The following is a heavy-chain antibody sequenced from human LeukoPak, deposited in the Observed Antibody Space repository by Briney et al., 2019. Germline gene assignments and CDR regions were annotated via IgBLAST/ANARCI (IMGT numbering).Heavy chain of an antibody. CDR3: AKHLGEASHYAMDV. D-gene: IGHD3-16*01. Sequence: WGSLRLSCAASGVTFSNDAMTWVRQGPGKGLEWVSTITGSGASTYYADSVKGRFSISRDNFRNTLYVQMNSLTAEDTAVYFCAKHLGEASHYAMDVWGQGTTVTVSS. CDR1: GVTFSNDA. V-gene: IGHV3-23*01. J-gene: IGHJ6*02. CDR2: ITGSGAST.